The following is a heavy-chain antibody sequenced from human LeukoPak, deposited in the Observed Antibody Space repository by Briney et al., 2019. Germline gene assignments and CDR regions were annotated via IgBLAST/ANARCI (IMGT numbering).Heavy chain of an antibody. D-gene: IGHD3-9*01. J-gene: IGHJ4*02. CDR1: GGSISSYY. Sequence: PSETLSLTCTVSGGSISSYYWSWIRQPPGKGLEWIGYIYYSGSTNYNPSLKSRVTISVDTSKNQFSLKLSSVTAADTAVYYCARATLDFGWLFPFDYWGQGTLVTVSS. CDR3: ARATLDFGWLFPFDY. CDR2: IYYSGST. V-gene: IGHV4-59*01.